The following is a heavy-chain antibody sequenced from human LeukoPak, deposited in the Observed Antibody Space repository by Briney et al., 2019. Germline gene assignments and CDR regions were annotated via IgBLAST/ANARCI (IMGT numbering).Heavy chain of an antibody. V-gene: IGHV4-39*07. CDR3: AREAPRAFDI. CDR1: GGSMNYNSYF. CDR2: IYYSGKT. J-gene: IGHJ3*02. Sequence: SETLSLTCTVAGGSMNYNSYFWGWIRQPPGKGLEWIGSIYYSGKTYYNPSLKSRVTISVDTSKNQFSLKLSSVTAADTAVYYCAREAPRAFDIWGQGTMVTVSS.